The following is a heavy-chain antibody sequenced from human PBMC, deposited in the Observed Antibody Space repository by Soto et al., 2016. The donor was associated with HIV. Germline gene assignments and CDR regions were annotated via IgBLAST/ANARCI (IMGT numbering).Heavy chain of an antibody. J-gene: IGHJ4*02. CDR2: LNSDGSTT. V-gene: IGHV3-74*01. D-gene: IGHD3-9*01. Sequence: EVQLVESGGGLVQPGGSLRLSCAASGFTFSSYWMHWVRQPPGKGLVWVSRLNSDGSTTNYADSVKGRFTISRDNAKKTLYLQMNSLRAEDTAVHYCARGVNDIFTGYYPFDYWGQGTLVTVSS. CDR1: GFTFSSYW. CDR3: ARGVNDIFTGYYPFDY.